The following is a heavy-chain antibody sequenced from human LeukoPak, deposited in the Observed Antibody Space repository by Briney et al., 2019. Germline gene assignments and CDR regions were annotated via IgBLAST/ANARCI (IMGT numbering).Heavy chain of an antibody. CDR1: GFAFSSYS. V-gene: IGHV3-23*01. CDR3: AKGGQLEPFDY. Sequence: PGGSLRLSCAASGFAFSSYSMNWVRQAPGKGLEWVSAISGSGGSTYYADSVKGRFTISRDNSKNTLYLQTNSLRAEDTAVYYCAKGGQLEPFDYWGQGTLVTVSS. CDR2: ISGSGGST. D-gene: IGHD1-1*01. J-gene: IGHJ4*02.